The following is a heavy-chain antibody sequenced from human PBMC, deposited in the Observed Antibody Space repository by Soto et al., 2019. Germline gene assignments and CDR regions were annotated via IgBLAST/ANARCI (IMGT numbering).Heavy chain of an antibody. J-gene: IGHJ6*03. CDR3: ARGGEVLRFLEWSPPYYYYMDV. V-gene: IGHV1-8*01. CDR2: MNPNSGNT. Sequence: ASVKVSCKASGYTFTSYDINWVRQATGQGLEWMGWMNPNSGNTGYAQKFQGRVTMTRNNSISTAYMELSSLRSEDTAVYYCARGGEVLRFLEWSPPYYYYMDVWGKGTTVTVSS. D-gene: IGHD3-3*01. CDR1: GYTFTSYD.